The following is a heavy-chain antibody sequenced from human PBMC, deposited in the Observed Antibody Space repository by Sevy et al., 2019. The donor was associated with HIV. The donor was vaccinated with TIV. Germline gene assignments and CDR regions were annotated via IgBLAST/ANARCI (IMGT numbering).Heavy chain of an antibody. CDR2: ITSGSSFI. CDR3: ARPTSGMSEYEPLDNARFYGMDV. D-gene: IGHD1-20*01. J-gene: IGHJ6*02. CDR1: GFTFSSYS. Sequence: GGSLRLSCAASGFTFSSYSMNWVRQAPGRGLEWVSSITSGSSFIFYAGSVKGRFTISRDNAKNSLYLQMNSLRAEDTAVYYCARPTSGMSEYEPLDNARFYGMDVRGPGTTVTVSS. V-gene: IGHV3-21*01.